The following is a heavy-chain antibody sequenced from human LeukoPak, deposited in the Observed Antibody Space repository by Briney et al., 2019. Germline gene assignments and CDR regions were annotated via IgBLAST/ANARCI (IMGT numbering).Heavy chain of an antibody. D-gene: IGHD6-19*01. J-gene: IGHJ4*02. CDR1: GGYINSYY. V-gene: IGHV4-59*01. CDR3: ARGSFTVAGVLDY. Sequence: SETLSLTCTVSGGYINSYYWSWIRQPPGKGLEWIGYITYSGGTDYNPSLKSRITISVDTSKSQFSLKVNSVTAADTAVYYCARGSFTVAGVLDYWGQGTLVTVSS. CDR2: ITYSGGT.